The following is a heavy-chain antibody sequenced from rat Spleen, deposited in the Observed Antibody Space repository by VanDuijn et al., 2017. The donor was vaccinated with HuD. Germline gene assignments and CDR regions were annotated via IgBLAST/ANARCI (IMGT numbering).Heavy chain of an antibody. V-gene: IGHV5-20*01. J-gene: IGHJ2*01. CDR2: ISYDGSTP. CDR1: GFTFTNYD. CDR3: STAGSFTDYYFAGGFDY. D-gene: IGHD1-6*01. Sequence: EVQVVESGGGIVQPGRSMKLSCAASGFTFTNYDMVWVRQAPTKGLKWVASISYDGSTPYYRDSVKGRLTISRDNAKSTLYLQMDSLRSEDTATYYCSTAGSFTDYYFAGGFDYWGQGVMVTVSS.